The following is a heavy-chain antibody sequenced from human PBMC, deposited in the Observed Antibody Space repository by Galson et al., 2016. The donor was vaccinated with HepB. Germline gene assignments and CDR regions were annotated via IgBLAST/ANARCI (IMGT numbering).Heavy chain of an antibody. J-gene: IGHJ1*01. CDR1: GFTFSHYD. D-gene: IGHD4-23*01. Sequence: SLRLSCAASGFTFSHYDLHWVRQAPGKGLEWVAVISYDGSNKYYADSVKGRFTVSSDNSRNTLYLQMNSLSAEDTAVYYCAKVSSLQISHGGLQHWGQGTLVTVSS. CDR2: ISYDGSNK. CDR3: AKVSSLQISHGGLQH. V-gene: IGHV3-30*18.